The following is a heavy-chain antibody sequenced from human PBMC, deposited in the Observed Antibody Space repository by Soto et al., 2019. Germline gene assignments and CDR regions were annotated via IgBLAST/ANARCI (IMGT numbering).Heavy chain of an antibody. V-gene: IGHV3-9*01. J-gene: IGHJ4*02. CDR1: GFVFDDYA. Sequence: GGSLRLSCVASGFVFDDYAMHWVRQAPGKGLEWVSAISWNSGSIGYADSVKGRFTISRDNAKNSLYLQMNSLRPEDTALYYCAMSPRFGEISLIKVDYWGQGIVVTVSS. CDR2: ISWNSGSI. D-gene: IGHD3-10*01. CDR3: AMSPRFGEISLIKVDY.